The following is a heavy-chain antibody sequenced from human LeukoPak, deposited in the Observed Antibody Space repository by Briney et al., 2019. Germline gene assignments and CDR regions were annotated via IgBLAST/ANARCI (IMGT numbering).Heavy chain of an antibody. V-gene: IGHV3-23*01. CDR1: GFTFSSYA. Sequence: GGSLRLSCAASGFTFSSYAMSWVRQAPGKGLEWVSAISGSGGSTYYADSVKGRFTISRDNSKNALYLQMNSLRAEDTAVYYCAKGTTVTTGFDYWGQGTLVTVSS. J-gene: IGHJ4*02. CDR3: AKGTTVTTGFDY. CDR2: ISGSGGST. D-gene: IGHD4-17*01.